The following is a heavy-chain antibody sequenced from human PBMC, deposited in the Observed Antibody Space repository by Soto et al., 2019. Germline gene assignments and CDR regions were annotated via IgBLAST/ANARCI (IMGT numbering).Heavy chain of an antibody. Sequence: QVQLVQSGAEVKKPGASVKVSCKASGYTFTSYDINWVRQATGQGLEWMGWMNTNRGNTGYAQKFQGRVTMTRNTSISTAYMELSSLRSEATAVYYCAREISGSYRFDYWGQGTLVTVSS. CDR1: GYTFTSYD. D-gene: IGHD1-26*01. CDR2: MNTNRGNT. V-gene: IGHV1-8*01. J-gene: IGHJ4*02. CDR3: AREISGSYRFDY.